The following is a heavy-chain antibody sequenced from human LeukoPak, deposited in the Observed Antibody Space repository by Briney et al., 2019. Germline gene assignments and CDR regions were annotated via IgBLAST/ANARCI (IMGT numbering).Heavy chain of an antibody. J-gene: IGHJ4*02. V-gene: IGHV3-21*01. Sequence: GGSLRPSCAASGFTFSSYSMNWVRQAPGKGLEWVSSISSSSSYIYYADSVKGRFTISRDNAKNSLYLQMNSLRAEDTAVYYCAREATMIVVAPGYWGQGTLVTVSS. CDR3: AREATMIVVAPGY. D-gene: IGHD3-22*01. CDR1: GFTFSSYS. CDR2: ISSSSSYI.